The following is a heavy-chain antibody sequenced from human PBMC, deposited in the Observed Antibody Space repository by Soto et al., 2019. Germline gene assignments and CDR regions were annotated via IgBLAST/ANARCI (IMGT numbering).Heavy chain of an antibody. CDR1: GGTFSSYA. CDR2: IIPIFGTA. CDR3: AGGGWGREGYNRAGDY. Sequence: QVQLVQSGAEVKKPGSSVKVSCKASGGTFSSYAISWVRQAPGQGLEWMGGIIPIFGTANHAQTFQGRVTITAEESPSTAYVELGSLRSGDTAVYYCAGGGWGREGYNRAGDYWGQGTLVTVS. V-gene: IGHV1-69*01. D-gene: IGHD3-16*01. J-gene: IGHJ4*02.